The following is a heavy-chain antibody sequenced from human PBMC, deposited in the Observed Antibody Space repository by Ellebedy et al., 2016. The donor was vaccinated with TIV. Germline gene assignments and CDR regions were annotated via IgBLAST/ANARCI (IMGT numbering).Heavy chain of an antibody. CDR2: IKQDGSEK. V-gene: IGHV3-7*01. Sequence: GGSLRLSXAASGFTFSSYSMNWVRQAPGKGLEWVANIKQDGSEKYYVDSVKGRFTISRDNAKNSLYLQMNSLRAEDTAVYYCARDGGCGGDCYYLDAFDIWGQGTMVTVSS. J-gene: IGHJ3*02. CDR1: GFTFSSYS. CDR3: ARDGGCGGDCYYLDAFDI. D-gene: IGHD2-21*01.